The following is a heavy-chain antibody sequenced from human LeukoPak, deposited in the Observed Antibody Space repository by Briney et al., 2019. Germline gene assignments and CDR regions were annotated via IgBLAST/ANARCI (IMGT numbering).Heavy chain of an antibody. CDR3: ARDRVVAATPGWFDP. J-gene: IGHJ5*02. V-gene: IGHV1-46*01. CDR1: GYTFTSYY. D-gene: IGHD2-15*01. Sequence: ASVKVSCKASGYTFTSYYMHWVRQAPGQGLEWMGIINPSGGSTSYAQKFQGRVTMTRDTSTSTVYMELSSLRSEDTAVYYCARDRVVAATPGWFDPWGQGTLVTVSS. CDR2: INPSGGST.